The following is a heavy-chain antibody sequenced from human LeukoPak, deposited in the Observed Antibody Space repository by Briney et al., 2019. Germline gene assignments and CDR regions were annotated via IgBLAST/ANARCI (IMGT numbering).Heavy chain of an antibody. CDR3: ARDEGVYSSGSNWFDP. CDR2: INWNGGST. Sequence: GGSLRLSCAASGFTFDDYGMSWVRQAPGKGLEWVSGINWNGGSTGYADSVKGRFTISRDNAKNSLYLQMNSLRAEDTASYYCARDEGVYSSGSNWFDPWGQGTLVTVSS. V-gene: IGHV3-20*04. CDR1: GFTFDDYG. J-gene: IGHJ5*02. D-gene: IGHD6-19*01.